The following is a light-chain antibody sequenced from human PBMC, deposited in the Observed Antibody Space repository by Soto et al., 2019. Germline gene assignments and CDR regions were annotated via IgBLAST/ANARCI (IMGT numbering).Light chain of an antibody. CDR2: DAS. V-gene: IGKV3-11*01. J-gene: IGKJ1*01. Sequence: ELLLTQSPAPLSLSPGERATLSCRASQTVSSYLLWYLQKPGQAPRLLIYDASNRATGIPARFSGSGSGTDFTLTISSLEPEDFAVYYCQQRSNWTFGQGTKVDIK. CDR1: QTVSSY. CDR3: QQRSNWT.